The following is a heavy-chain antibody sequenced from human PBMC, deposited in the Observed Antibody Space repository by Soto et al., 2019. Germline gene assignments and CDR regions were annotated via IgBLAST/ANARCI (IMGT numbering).Heavy chain of an antibody. V-gene: IGHV1-69*01. CDR3: ARDIVASAVRDYYGMDV. D-gene: IGHD5-12*01. J-gene: IGHJ6*02. Sequence: QVQLVQSGAEVKKPGSSVKVSCKASGGTFSSYAISWVRQAPGQGLEWMGGIIPIFGTANYAQKFQGRVTITADESTSTAYMELSSLRSEDTAVYYCARDIVASAVRDYYGMDVWGQGTTVTVSS. CDR2: IIPIFGTA. CDR1: GGTFSSYA.